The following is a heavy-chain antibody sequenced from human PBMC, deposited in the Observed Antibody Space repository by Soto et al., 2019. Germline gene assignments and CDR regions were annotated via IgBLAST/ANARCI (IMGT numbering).Heavy chain of an antibody. CDR2: IYYSGST. Sequence: QVQLQESGPGLVKPSQTLSLTCTVSGGSISSGGYYWSWIRQHPGKGLEWIGYIYYSGSTYYNPSPQSRVTISVATSKNQSSLKLSSVTAADTAVSYWARESPPSYGDGHYYGMDVWGQGTTVTVSS. D-gene: IGHD5-18*01. V-gene: IGHV4-31*03. CDR1: GGSISSGGYY. J-gene: IGHJ6*02. CDR3: ARESPPSYGDGHYYGMDV.